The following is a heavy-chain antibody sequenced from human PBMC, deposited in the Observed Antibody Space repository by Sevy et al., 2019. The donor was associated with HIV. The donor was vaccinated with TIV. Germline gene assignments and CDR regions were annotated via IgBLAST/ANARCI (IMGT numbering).Heavy chain of an antibody. CDR2: IWHDGSNK. D-gene: IGHD4-4*01. CDR3: ARETDNSARWLDP. Sequence: GGSLRLSCVTSGFMFSDYYMSWIRQAPGKGLEWVAFIWHDGSNKYMADSVKGRFTISRDNSKNTLFLQMNSLTVEDTAVYYCARETDNSARWLDPWGQGTLVTVSS. CDR1: GFMFSDYY. V-gene: IGHV3-33*08. J-gene: IGHJ5*02.